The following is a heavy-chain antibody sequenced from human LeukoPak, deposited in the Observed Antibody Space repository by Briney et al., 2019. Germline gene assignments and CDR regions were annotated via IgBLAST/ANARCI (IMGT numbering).Heavy chain of an antibody. CDR1: GFTFDDYA. CDR2: ISWNSGSI. Sequence: VRSLGLSCAASGFTFDDYAMHWVRQAPGKGLEGVSGISWNSGSIGYADSVKGRFTISRDNAKNSLYLQMNSLSAEDMALYYCAKDGSIAVAGKYFDYWGQGTLVTVSS. D-gene: IGHD6-19*01. V-gene: IGHV3-9*03. J-gene: IGHJ4*02. CDR3: AKDGSIAVAGKYFDY.